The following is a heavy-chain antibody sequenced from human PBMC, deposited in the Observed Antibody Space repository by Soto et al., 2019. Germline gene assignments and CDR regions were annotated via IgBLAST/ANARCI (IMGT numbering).Heavy chain of an antibody. V-gene: IGHV3-74*01. CDR2: INSGGGTT. J-gene: IGHJ4*02. CDR3: ARWFTYGNFDYFEY. Sequence: PGGSLRLSCAASGFTFSTYWMHWFRQAPGKGLVWDSRINSGGGTTTYADSVKGRFTISRDNAKNTLYLQMNGLRADDTAVYYCARWFTYGNFDYFEYWGQGTQVTVSS. CDR1: GFTFSTYW. D-gene: IGHD3-10*01.